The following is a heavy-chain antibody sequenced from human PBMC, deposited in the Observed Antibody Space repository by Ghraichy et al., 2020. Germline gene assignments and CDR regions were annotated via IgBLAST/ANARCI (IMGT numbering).Heavy chain of an antibody. Sequence: GGSLRLSCAASGFTFSSYGMHWVRQAPGKGLEWVAFIRYDGSNKYYADSVKGRFTISRDNSKNTLYLQMNSLRAEDTAVYYCAKDPNLYYDIQSAYYYYGMDVWGQGTTVTVSS. CDR1: GFTFSSYG. D-gene: IGHD3-9*01. CDR2: IRYDGSNK. CDR3: AKDPNLYYDIQSAYYYYGMDV. V-gene: IGHV3-30*02. J-gene: IGHJ6*02.